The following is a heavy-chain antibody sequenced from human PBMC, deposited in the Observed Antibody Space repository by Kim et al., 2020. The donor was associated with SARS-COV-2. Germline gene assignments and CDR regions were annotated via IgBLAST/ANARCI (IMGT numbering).Heavy chain of an antibody. V-gene: IGHV4-39*01. J-gene: IGHJ5*02. D-gene: IGHD3-10*01. CDR3: ARHRYGSGSYVVSWFDP. CDR1: GGSISSSSYY. CDR2: IYYSGST. Sequence: SETLSLTCTVSGGSISSSSYYWGWIRQPPGKGLEWIGSIYYSGSTYYNPSLKSRVTISVDTSKNQFSLKLSCGTAADTAVYYCARHRYGSGSYVVSWFDPWGQGTLVTVSS.